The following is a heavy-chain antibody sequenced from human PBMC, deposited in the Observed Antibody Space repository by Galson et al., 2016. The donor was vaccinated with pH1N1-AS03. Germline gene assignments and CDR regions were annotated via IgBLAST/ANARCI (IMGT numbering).Heavy chain of an antibody. J-gene: IGHJ4*02. Sequence: SLRLSCAASGFTFSTYTMNWVRQAPGKGLEWVAYISSSSRFIYYADAVQGRFTISKDSPKNSVYLQMNGLRADDTAVYYCARDGGYSSGWIDFWRQGTLVSVSS. CDR3: ARDGGYSSGWIDF. CDR1: GFTFSTYT. D-gene: IGHD3-22*01. CDR2: ISSSSRFI. V-gene: IGHV3-21*01.